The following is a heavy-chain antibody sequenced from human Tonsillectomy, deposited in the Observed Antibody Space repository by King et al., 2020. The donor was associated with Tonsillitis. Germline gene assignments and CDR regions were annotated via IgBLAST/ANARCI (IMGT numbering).Heavy chain of an antibody. J-gene: IGHJ6*03. D-gene: IGHD6-13*01. Sequence: QLVQSGAEVKKPGESLRISCKGSGYSFTSYWLNWVRQMPGKGLEWMGRIDLSDSHTNYSPSFQGHVSFSAAKSISTAYLQWSSLKAPDTAIYYCARSEQELSTYYYYYYMDVWGKGTTVSVSS. CDR1: GYSFTSYW. CDR2: IDLSDSHT. V-gene: IGHV5-10-1*03. CDR3: ARSEQELSTYYYYYYMDV.